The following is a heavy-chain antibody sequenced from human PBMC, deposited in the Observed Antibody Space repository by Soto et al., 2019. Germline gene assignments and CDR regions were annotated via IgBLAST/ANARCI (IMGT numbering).Heavy chain of an antibody. CDR1: GYTFTNYG. V-gene: IGHV1-18*01. CDR2: TSAYTLNT. Sequence: QVHLVQSGGEVKKPGASVKVSCKASGYTFTNYGVAWVRQAPRQGLEWMGWTSAYTLNTNYAQKFQGRVTVTTDTSTSTAYMELRSLRPDDTAVYYCARADHGRAPRGGNWFDPWGQGTLVTVSS. CDR3: ARADHGRAPRGGNWFDP. J-gene: IGHJ5*02. D-gene: IGHD4-17*01.